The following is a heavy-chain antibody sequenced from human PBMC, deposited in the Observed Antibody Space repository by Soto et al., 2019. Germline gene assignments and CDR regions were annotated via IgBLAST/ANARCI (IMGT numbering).Heavy chain of an antibody. D-gene: IGHD2-15*01. CDR2: IMPIFGRP. CDR1: GGTFSNYA. V-gene: IGHV1-69*12. CDR3: AICLKEADIGVKYYYGMDV. Sequence: QVQLVQSGAEVKKPGSSVKVSCKASGGTFSNYAFSWVRQAPGQGLELWGGIMPIFGRPDYAQKFRDRVTITADESKSESHMELSILRSEDPAVYYCAICLKEADIGVKYYYGMDVWCQGTTVTVSS. J-gene: IGHJ6*02.